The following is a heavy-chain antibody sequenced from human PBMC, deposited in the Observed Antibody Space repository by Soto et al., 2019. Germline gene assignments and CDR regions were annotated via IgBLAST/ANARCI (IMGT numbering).Heavy chain of an antibody. D-gene: IGHD3-10*01. Sequence: AAVKVSCKDCGYSFTGYYMHWVRQVPGQGREWVGWINPNSGGANYAQKFQGSITMTRHTSIRTAYMELSRPRSDDTAEHYSARDKKHGSCNYFRSQKDAFDIWGQGTMVTVSS. CDR2: INPNSGGA. CDR1: GYSFTGYY. V-gene: IGHV1-2*02. J-gene: IGHJ3*02. CDR3: ARDKKHGSCNYFRSQKDAFDI.